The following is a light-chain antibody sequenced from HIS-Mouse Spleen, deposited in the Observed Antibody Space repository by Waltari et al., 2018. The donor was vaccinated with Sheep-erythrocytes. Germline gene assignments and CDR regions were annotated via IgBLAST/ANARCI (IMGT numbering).Light chain of an antibody. Sequence: QSALTQPRSVSGSPGQSVTISCTGTSSDVGGYNSVSWYQQHPGKAPKLMIYDVSKRPSGVPDRFSGSKSGNTAFLTISGLQAEDEADYYCCSYAGSYNHVFATGTKVTVL. CDR2: DVS. V-gene: IGLV2-11*01. CDR1: SSDVGGYNS. J-gene: IGLJ1*01. CDR3: CSYAGSYNHV.